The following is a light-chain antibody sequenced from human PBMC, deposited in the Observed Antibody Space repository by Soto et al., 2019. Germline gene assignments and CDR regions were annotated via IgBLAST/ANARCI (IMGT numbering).Light chain of an antibody. Sequence: DIQMTQSPSTLSASVGDRVTITCRASQSSSSCWAWDQKKPGKAPKLLIYKASSVEGGVPSRFSGSGSGTDFALTIIRLQPDDFATYYCQQYHSYALTFGGGTKVDIK. CDR1: QSSSSC. V-gene: IGKV1-5*03. CDR2: KAS. CDR3: QQYHSYALT. J-gene: IGKJ4*01.